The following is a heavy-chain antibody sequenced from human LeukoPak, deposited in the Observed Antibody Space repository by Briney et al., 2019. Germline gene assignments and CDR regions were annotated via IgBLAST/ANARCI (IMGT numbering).Heavy chain of an antibody. Sequence: GGSLRLSCAASGFTFSSYVMTWVRQAPGKGLEWVSGISDSDGSTYYADSVKGRFTISRDNSKNTLFLQMNSLRAEDTGIYYCAKALSVSGAYYLDYWGQGTLVTVSS. CDR1: GFTFSSYV. CDR3: AKALSVSGAYYLDY. CDR2: ISDSDGST. V-gene: IGHV3-23*01. J-gene: IGHJ4*02. D-gene: IGHD3-16*01.